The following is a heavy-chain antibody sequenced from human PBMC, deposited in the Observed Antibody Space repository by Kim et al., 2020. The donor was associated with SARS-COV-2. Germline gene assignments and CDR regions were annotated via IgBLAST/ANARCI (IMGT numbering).Heavy chain of an antibody. Sequence: SETLSLTCTVSGGSISSGGYYWSWIRQHPGKGLEWIGYIYYSGSTYYNPSLKSRVTISVDTSKNQFSLKLSSVTAADTAVYYCARAGRRPPIAFSYWGQGTLVTVSS. CDR1: GGSISSGGYY. CDR2: IYYSGST. J-gene: IGHJ4*02. CDR3: ARAGRRPPIAFSY. V-gene: IGHV4-31*03.